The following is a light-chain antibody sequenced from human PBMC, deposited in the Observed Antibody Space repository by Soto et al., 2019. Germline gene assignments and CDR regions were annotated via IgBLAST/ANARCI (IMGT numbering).Light chain of an antibody. CDR1: QGISSY. CDR2: AAS. Sequence: DIQLTQSPSFLSASVGDRVTITCRASQGISSYLAWYQQKPGKAPKFLIYAASTLQSGVPSRFRGSGSGTEFTLTISSLQPEDFATYYCQGRNDYPITFGQGTRLEIK. CDR3: QGRNDYPIT. V-gene: IGKV1-9*01. J-gene: IGKJ5*01.